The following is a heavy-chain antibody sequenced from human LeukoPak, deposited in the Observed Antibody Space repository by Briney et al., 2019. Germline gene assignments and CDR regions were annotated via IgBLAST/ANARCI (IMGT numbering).Heavy chain of an antibody. CDR1: GYTFTSYD. D-gene: IGHD3-22*01. CDR3: ARQGNYYDSSGADAFDI. J-gene: IGHJ3*02. Sequence: GASVKVSCKASGYTFTSYDINWVRQATGQGLEWMGWMNPNSGNTGYAQKFQGRVTITRNTSISTAYMELSSLRSEDTAVYYCARQGNYYDSSGADAFDIWGQGTMVTVSS. V-gene: IGHV1-8*01. CDR2: MNPNSGNT.